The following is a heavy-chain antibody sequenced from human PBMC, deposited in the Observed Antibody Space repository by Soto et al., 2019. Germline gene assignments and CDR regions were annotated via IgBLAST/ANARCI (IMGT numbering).Heavy chain of an antibody. CDR1: GFTFDDYT. CDR2: ISWDGGST. V-gene: IGHV3-43*01. J-gene: IGHJ4*02. CDR3: AKVLRPWDLLEVTFDY. Sequence: EVQLVESGGAVVQPGGSLRLSCAASGFTFDDYTMHWVRQAPGKGLEWVSLISWDGGSTYYADSVNGRLTISRDNSTNALYLQMNSLRTEDIALYYCAKVLRPWDLLEVTFDYWGQGTLVTVSS. D-gene: IGHD1-26*01.